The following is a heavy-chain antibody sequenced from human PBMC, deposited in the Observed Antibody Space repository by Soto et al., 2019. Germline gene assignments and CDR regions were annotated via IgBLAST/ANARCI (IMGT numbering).Heavy chain of an antibody. V-gene: IGHV3-30*04. CDR2: IPYVGMNK. D-gene: IGHD3-22*01. CDR1: GFTFSSFA. CDR3: ARGGDSSGTFGY. Sequence: QVQLVESGGGVVQPGRSLRLSCAASGFTFSSFAMHWVRQAPGKGLEWVAVIPYVGMNKYYADSVQGRFTISRDNSKNTQYLQMNSLRAEDTAVYYCARGGDSSGTFGYWGQGTLVTVSS. J-gene: IGHJ4*02.